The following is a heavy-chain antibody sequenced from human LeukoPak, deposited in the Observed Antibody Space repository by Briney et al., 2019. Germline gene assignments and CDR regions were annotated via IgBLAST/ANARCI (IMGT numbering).Heavy chain of an antibody. CDR2: IYYSGST. Sequence: PSETLSLTCTVSGGSISSSSYYWGWIRQPPGKGLEWIGSIYYSGSTYYNPSLKSRVTISVDMSKNQFSLKLSSVTAADTAVYYCGVIQIGPDYDILTGRHDYWGQGTLVTVSS. D-gene: IGHD3-9*01. V-gene: IGHV4-39*07. CDR1: GGSISSSSYY. J-gene: IGHJ4*02. CDR3: GVIQIGPDYDILTGRHDY.